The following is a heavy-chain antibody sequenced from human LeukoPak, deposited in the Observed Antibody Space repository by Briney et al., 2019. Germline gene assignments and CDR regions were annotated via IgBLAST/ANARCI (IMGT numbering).Heavy chain of an antibody. CDR2: IYYSGST. CDR3: ARPKGSGSAEYFQH. CDR1: GGSISSYY. J-gene: IGHJ1*01. Sequence: SETLSLTCTVSGGSISSYYWSWIRQPPGKGLEWIGYIYYSGSTNYNPSLKSRVTISVDTSKNQFSLKLSSVTAADTAVYYCARPKGSGSAEYFQHWGQGTLVTVSS. V-gene: IGHV4-59*08. D-gene: IGHD3-10*01.